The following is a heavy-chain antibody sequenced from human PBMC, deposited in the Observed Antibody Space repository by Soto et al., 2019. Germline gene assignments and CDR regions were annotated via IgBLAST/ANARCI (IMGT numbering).Heavy chain of an antibody. D-gene: IGHD1-7*01. V-gene: IGHV3-30*18. CDR3: AKDLSGITESPDY. CDR1: GFTFSSYG. CDR2: ISYDGSNK. J-gene: IGHJ4*02. Sequence: QVQLVESGGGVVQPGRSLRISCAASGFTFSSYGMHWVRQAPGKGLEWVALISYDGSNKYYADSVKGRFTISRVNSKNTLYLQMNSLRAEDTAVYYCAKDLSGITESPDYWGQGTLVTVSS.